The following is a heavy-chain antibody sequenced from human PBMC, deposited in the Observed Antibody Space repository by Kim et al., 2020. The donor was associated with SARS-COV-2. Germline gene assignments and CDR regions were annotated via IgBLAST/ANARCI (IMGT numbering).Heavy chain of an antibody. D-gene: IGHD3-10*01. J-gene: IGHJ4*02. CDR1: GFIFSNYG. CDR2: ISNDGSKK. Sequence: GGSLRLSCAASGFIFSNYGIHWVRRAPGKGLEWVAFISNDGSKKYYTDSVKGRFTISRDNFRNTVYLQMNSLRTADTAIYYCAKDYLGASSTFDSWGRGTLVSVSS. V-gene: IGHV3-30*18. CDR3: AKDYLGASSTFDS.